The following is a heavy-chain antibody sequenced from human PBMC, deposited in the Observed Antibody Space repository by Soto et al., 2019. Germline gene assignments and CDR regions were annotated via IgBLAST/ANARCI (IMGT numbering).Heavy chain of an antibody. CDR3: AREGYDSSGYSGAFHY. CDR2: IIPILGIA. Sequence: QVQLVQSGAEVKKPGSSVKVSCKASGGTFSSYTISWVRQAPGQGLEWMGRIIPILGIANYAQKFQGRVTITADKSKSKDYMELSSLRSEDTAVYYCAREGYDSSGYSGAFHYWGQGTLVTVSS. V-gene: IGHV1-69*08. D-gene: IGHD3-22*01. CDR1: GGTFSSYT. J-gene: IGHJ4*02.